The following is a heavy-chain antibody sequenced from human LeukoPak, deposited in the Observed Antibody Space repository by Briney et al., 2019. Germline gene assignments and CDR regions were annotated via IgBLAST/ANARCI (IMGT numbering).Heavy chain of an antibody. D-gene: IGHD1-14*01. CDR3: ARGDRPGDAFDL. CDR2: INPDSDGT. Sequence: GASVKVSCKASGYTFTGYYIHWVRQAPGHRREWMGRINPDSDGTNYAQKFQGRVTMTRDTSISPAYMELTSLRSDDTAVYFCARGDRPGDAFDLWGQGTMVTVSS. J-gene: IGHJ3*01. V-gene: IGHV1-2*06. CDR1: GYTFTGYY.